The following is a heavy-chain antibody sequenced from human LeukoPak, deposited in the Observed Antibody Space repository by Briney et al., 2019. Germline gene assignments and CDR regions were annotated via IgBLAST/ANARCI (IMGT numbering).Heavy chain of an antibody. CDR2: IYTSGYT. V-gene: IGHV4-61*02. J-gene: IGHJ4*02. CDR1: GGSINSGTYY. D-gene: IGHD6-13*01. Sequence: SETLSLTCTVSGGSINSGTYYWTWIRQPAGKGLEWIGRIYTSGYTNYKPSLKSRVTISVDTSKNQFSLKLSSVTAADTAVYYCAREYSSSWSILFDYWGQGTLVTVSS. CDR3: AREYSSSWSILFDY.